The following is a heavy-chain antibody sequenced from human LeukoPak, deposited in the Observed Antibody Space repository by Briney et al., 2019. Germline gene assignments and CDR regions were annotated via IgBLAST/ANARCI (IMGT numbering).Heavy chain of an antibody. V-gene: IGHV1-18*01. J-gene: IGHJ4*02. CDR3: ARDSGYSYNERFDY. CDR2: ISAYNGNT. CDR1: GYTFTSYG. Sequence: ASVKVSCKASGYTFTSYGISWVRQAPGQGLEWMGWISAYNGNTGYAQNLQGRVTMTTDTSASTAYMELRSLRSADTAVYYCARDSGYSYNERFDYWGQGTLVTVSS. D-gene: IGHD5-12*01.